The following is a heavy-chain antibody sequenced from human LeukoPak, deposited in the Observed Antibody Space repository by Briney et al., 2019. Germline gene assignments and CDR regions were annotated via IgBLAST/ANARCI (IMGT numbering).Heavy chain of an antibody. J-gene: IGHJ6*03. CDR3: ARDGYGVYHMDV. V-gene: IGHV3-48*03. Sequence: PGGSLRLSCAASGFTFSSYEMNWVRQAPGKGLEWVSYISSSGSTIYYADSVKGRFTISRDNAKNSLYLQMNSLRAEDTAVYYCARDGYGVYHMDVWGKGTTVTISS. CDR2: ISSSGSTI. CDR1: GFTFSSYE. D-gene: IGHD3-10*01.